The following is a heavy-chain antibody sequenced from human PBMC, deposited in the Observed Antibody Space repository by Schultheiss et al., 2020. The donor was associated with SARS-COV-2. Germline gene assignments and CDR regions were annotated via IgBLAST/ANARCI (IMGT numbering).Heavy chain of an antibody. CDR1: GFTFDDYT. Sequence: GESLKISCAASGFTFDDYTMHWVRQAPGKGLEWVSYISSSGSTIYYADSVKGRFTISRDNAKNSLYLQMNSLRAEDTAVYYCAREKSTAVTFDYWGQGTLVT. CDR3: AREKSTAVTFDY. D-gene: IGHD4-17*01. J-gene: IGHJ4*02. CDR2: ISSSGSTI. V-gene: IGHV3-48*04.